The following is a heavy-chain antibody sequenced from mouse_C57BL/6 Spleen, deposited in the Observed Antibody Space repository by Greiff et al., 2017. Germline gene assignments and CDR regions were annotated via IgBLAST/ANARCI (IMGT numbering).Heavy chain of an antibody. J-gene: IGHJ1*03. V-gene: IGHV1-20*01. CDR3: ARDSQATVVATRWYCDV. Sequence: VQLQQPGPELVQPGDSVKISCKASGYSFTGYFMNWVMQCPGKSLEWIGRINPYTGGTFYTQMLKGKATLTVDKSYSTAHVELRSLSSEVSAVYYCARDSQATVVATRWYCDVWGTGTTVTVAS. CDR2: INPYTGGT. D-gene: IGHD1-1*01. CDR1: GYSFTGYF.